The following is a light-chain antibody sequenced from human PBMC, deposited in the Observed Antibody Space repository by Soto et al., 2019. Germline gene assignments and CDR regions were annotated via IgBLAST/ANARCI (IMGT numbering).Light chain of an antibody. CDR2: KAS. CDR1: QSISTW. CDR3: GEYIKRWT. V-gene: IGKV1-5*03. J-gene: IGKJ1*01. Sequence: DIQMTQSPSTLSASVGDRVTITCRASQSISTWLAWYQQKPGKAPKLLIYKASSLESGVPSRFSGGGWGTEFTLSISSLRRDDSATYYGGEYIKRWTFGQGTKVEIK.